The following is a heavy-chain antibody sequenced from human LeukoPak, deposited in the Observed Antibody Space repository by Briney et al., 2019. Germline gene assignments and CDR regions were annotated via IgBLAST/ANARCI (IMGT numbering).Heavy chain of an antibody. V-gene: IGHV3-74*03. D-gene: IGHD1-26*01. CDR3: ARHPSGSSSYYFDY. CDR1: GFTLSSYW. CDR2: VNSDGSDT. Sequence: GGSLRLSCAASGFTLSSYWMLWVRQIPGKGLEWVARVNSDGSDTTYADSVKGRFTISRDSAKNTLALRMNSLRADDTAVYYCARHPSGSSSYYFDYWGQGTLVTVSS. J-gene: IGHJ4*02.